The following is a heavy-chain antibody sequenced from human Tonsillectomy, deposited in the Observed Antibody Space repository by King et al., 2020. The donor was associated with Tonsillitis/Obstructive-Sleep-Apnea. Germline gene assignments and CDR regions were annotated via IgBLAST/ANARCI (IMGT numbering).Heavy chain of an antibody. CDR3: AREFGLYGGHYYGMDV. J-gene: IGHJ6*02. CDR2: INHSGST. V-gene: IGHV4-34*01. Sequence: VQLQQWGAGLLKPSETLSLTCAVYGGSFSGYYWSWIRQPPGKGLEWIGEINHSGSTNYNPSLKSRVTISVDTSKNQFSLKLSSVTAADTAVYYCAREFGLYGGHYYGMDVWGQGTTVTVSS. CDR1: GGSFSGYY. D-gene: IGHD4/OR15-4a*01.